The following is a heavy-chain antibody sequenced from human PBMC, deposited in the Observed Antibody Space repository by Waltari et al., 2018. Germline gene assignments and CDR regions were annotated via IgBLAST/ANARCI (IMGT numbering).Heavy chain of an antibody. D-gene: IGHD4-17*01. CDR3: ARTSYGDELDAFDI. CDR2: IFQSGTT. V-gene: IGHV4-38-2*01. J-gene: IGHJ3*02. Sequence: QVLLQESGPGLVKPSETLSLTCVVSGYSISSGYFWGWIRQAPGQGLEWFGSIFQSGTTYYNPSLKSRRSISVDTSRNQFSLKLTSVTAADTAVYYCARTSYGDELDAFDIWGQGTMVTVSS. CDR1: GYSISSGYF.